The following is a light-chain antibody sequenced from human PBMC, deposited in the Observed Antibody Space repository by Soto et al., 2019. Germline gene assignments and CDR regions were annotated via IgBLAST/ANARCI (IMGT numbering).Light chain of an antibody. CDR1: KSVSRN. V-gene: IGKV3-15*01. Sequence: EIVMTQSPATLSVSPGERATLSCRASKSVSRNLAWYQQKPGQAPRLFIYGASARATGVPARFSGSGSGTEFALTISSLQSEDFAVYYCQQYGNWPGTFGQGTKVEI. CDR3: QQYGNWPGT. CDR2: GAS. J-gene: IGKJ1*01.